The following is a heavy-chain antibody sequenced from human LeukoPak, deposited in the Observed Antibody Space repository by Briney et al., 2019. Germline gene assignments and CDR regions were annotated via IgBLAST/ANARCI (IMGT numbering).Heavy chain of an antibody. CDR1: GFTVSSNY. CDR3: ARAASHYGSGSYSPYYYYGMDV. Sequence: GGSLRLSCAASGFTVSSNYMSWVRQAPGKGLEWVSLIYTGGSTYYADSVKGRFTISRDNSKNTLYLQMNSLRAEDTAVYYCARAASHYGSGSYSPYYYYGMDVWGQGTTVTVSS. J-gene: IGHJ6*02. D-gene: IGHD3-10*01. V-gene: IGHV3-53*01. CDR2: IYTGGST.